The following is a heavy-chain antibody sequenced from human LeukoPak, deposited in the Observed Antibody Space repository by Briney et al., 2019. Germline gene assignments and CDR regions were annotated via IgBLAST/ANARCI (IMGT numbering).Heavy chain of an antibody. J-gene: IGHJ4*02. Sequence: GESLKISCKGSGYSFTTYWIGWVRQMPGKGLEWMGIIYPGDSDTRYSPSFQGQVTISADKSISTAYLQWSSLKASGTAMYSCARTYCGGDCYYSYFDYWGQGTLVTVSS. CDR1: GYSFTTYW. CDR3: ARTYCGGDCYYSYFDY. CDR2: IYPGDSDT. V-gene: IGHV5-51*01. D-gene: IGHD2-21*02.